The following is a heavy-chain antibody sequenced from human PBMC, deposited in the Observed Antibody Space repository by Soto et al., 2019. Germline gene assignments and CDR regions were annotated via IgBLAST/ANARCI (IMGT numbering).Heavy chain of an antibody. V-gene: IGHV3-30*18. CDR2: ISNDGSYK. Sequence: QVQLVESGGGVVQPGRSLRLSCTASGFSFRSYVMHWVRPAPGKGLEWVALISNDGSYKYYADSVKGRFTISRDNSKNTLHLQMTSLRSDETGGSHCAKLALDRRYIAYDEVDYWVQGTLATVSS. J-gene: IGHJ4*02. D-gene: IGHD5-12*01. CDR3: AKLALDRRYIAYDEVDY. CDR1: GFSFRSYV.